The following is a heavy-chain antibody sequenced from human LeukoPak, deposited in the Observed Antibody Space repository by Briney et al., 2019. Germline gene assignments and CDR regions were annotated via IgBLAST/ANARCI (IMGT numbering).Heavy chain of an antibody. CDR3: ARQHSGVTTYFDY. CDR2: INPNSGGT. Sequence: ASVMVSCKAAGYSFTGYCMYWVRQAPGQWLEWMGWINPNSGGTNYAQKFQGWVTMTRDTSISTAYMELSRLRSDDTAVYYCARQHSGVTTYFDYWGQGTLVTVSS. V-gene: IGHV1-2*04. CDR1: GYSFTGYC. D-gene: IGHD4-17*01. J-gene: IGHJ4*02.